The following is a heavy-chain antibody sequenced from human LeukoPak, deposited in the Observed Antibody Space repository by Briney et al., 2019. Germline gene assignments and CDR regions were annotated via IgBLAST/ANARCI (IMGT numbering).Heavy chain of an antibody. CDR3: ARERLTTTGALWY. V-gene: IGHV3-21*01. CDR1: GFTFSSYS. CDR2: ISSSSSYI. J-gene: IGHJ4*02. Sequence: GGSLRLSCAASGFTFSSYSMNWVRQAPGKGLEWVSSISSSSSYIYYADSVKGRFTISRDNAKNSLYLQMNSLRAEDTAVYYCARERLTTTGALWYWGQGTLVTVSS. D-gene: IGHD4-11*01.